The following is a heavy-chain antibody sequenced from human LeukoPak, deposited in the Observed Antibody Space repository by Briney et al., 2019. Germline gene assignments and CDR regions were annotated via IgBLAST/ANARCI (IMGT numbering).Heavy chain of an antibody. CDR2: INPNSGGT. CDR3: ARGASGQIQLWSYYFDY. J-gene: IGHJ4*02. Sequence: GASVKVSCKASGYTFTGYYMHWVRQAPGQGLEWMGWINPNSGGTNYAQKFQGRVTMTRDTSISTAYMELSRLRSDDTAVYYCARGASGQIQLWSYYFDYWGQGTLVTVSS. CDR1: GYTFTGYY. D-gene: IGHD5-18*01. V-gene: IGHV1-2*02.